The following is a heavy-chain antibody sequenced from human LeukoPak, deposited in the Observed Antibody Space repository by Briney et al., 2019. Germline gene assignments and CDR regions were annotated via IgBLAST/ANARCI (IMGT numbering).Heavy chain of an antibody. Sequence: ASVKVSCKASGYTFTSYGISWVRQAPGQGLEWMGWISAYNGSTNYAQKLQGRVTMTTDTSTSTAYMELRSLRADDTAVYYCARDLHPRLTGYFDYWGQGTLVTVSS. CDR2: ISAYNGST. D-gene: IGHD3-16*01. CDR1: GYTFTSYG. J-gene: IGHJ4*02. CDR3: ARDLHPRLTGYFDY. V-gene: IGHV1-18*01.